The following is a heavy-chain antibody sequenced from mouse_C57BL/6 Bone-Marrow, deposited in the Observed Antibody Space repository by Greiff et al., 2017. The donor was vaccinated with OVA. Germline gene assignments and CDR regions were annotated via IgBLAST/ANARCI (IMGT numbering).Heavy chain of an antibody. CDR2: ISSGGSYT. D-gene: IGHD1-1*01. CDR3: ASRPPLFLRYWYFDV. J-gene: IGHJ1*03. CDR1: GFTFSSYG. Sequence: EVKLVESGGDLVKPGGSLKLSCAASGFTFSSYGMSWVRQTPDKRLEWVATISSGGSYTYYPDSVKGRFTISRDNAKNTLYLQLSRLKSENTAMYYWASRPPLFLRYWYFDVWGTGTTVTVSS. V-gene: IGHV5-6*02.